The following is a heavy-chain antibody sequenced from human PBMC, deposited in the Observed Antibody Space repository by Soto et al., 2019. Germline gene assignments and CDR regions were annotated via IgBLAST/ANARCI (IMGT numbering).Heavy chain of an antibody. CDR1: GYTFSIYG. D-gene: IGHD1-26*01. CDR3: ARDLSDGTYPWFFDL. Sequence: QVQLVQSGAEVKKPGASVKVSCKASGYTFSIYGISWVRQAPGQGLEWMGWISAYNGNTKYAQKLQGRVTVTTDTSPSRPYMELSSPRSDDTAVYYCARDLSDGTYPWFFDLWGRGTLVTVSS. J-gene: IGHJ2*01. V-gene: IGHV1-18*01. CDR2: ISAYNGNT.